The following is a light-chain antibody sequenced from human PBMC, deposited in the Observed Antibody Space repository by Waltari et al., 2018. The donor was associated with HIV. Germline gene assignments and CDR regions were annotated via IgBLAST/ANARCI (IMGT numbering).Light chain of an antibody. V-gene: IGLV2-14*01. J-gene: IGLJ2*01. CDR2: EVS. CDR1: SRDVGGYNY. CDR3: SSYTSSSLVV. Sequence: QSALTQPASVSGSPGQSITISCTGTSRDVGGYNYVSWYQQHPGKAPKLMIYEVSNRPSGVSNRFSGSKSGNTASLTISGLQAEDEADYYCSSYTSSSLVVFGGGTKLTVL.